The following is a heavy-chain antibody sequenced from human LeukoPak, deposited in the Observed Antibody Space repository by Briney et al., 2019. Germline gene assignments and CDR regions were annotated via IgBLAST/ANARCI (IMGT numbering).Heavy chain of an antibody. D-gene: IGHD6-13*01. CDR3: ASDKCYSNNYFDY. CDR1: GGSIRSSYYY. Sequence: SETLSLTCTVSGGSIRSSYYYWGWLRQPPGKGLEWIGSIYDSGSTYYNPSLKSRVTISVDTSKNQFSLKLNSVTAADTAVYYCASDKCYSNNYFDYWGQGTLVTVSS. V-gene: IGHV4-39*01. J-gene: IGHJ4*01. CDR2: IYDSGST.